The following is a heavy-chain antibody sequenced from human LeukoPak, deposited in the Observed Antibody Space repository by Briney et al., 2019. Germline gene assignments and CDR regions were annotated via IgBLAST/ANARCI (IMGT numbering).Heavy chain of an antibody. J-gene: IGHJ5*02. V-gene: IGHV3-30*19. Sequence: GGSMRLSCAASGFTFSSYGMHWVRQAPGKGLEWVALISYDGSNRYYADSVKGRFTISRDNSKYTLSLQMNSLRVEDTAVYYCARDAYNYGATPGWFDPWGQGTLVTVSS. D-gene: IGHD4-17*01. CDR2: ISYDGSNR. CDR3: ARDAYNYGATPGWFDP. CDR1: GFTFSSYG.